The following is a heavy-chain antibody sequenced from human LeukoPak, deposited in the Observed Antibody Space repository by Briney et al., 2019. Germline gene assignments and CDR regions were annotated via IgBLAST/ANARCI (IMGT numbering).Heavy chain of an antibody. D-gene: IGHD3-16*01. Sequence: VSVKVSCKASGYTFTGYYMHWVRQAPGQGLEWMGWINPNSGGTNYAQKFQGRVTMTRDTSISTAYMELSRLRSDDTAVYYCARGFWGGNWFDPWGQGTLVTVSS. J-gene: IGHJ5*02. CDR1: GYTFTGYY. V-gene: IGHV1-2*02. CDR2: INPNSGGT. CDR3: ARGFWGGNWFDP.